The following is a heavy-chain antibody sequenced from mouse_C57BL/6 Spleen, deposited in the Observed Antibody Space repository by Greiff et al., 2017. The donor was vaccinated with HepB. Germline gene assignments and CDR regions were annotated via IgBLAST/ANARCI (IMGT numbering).Heavy chain of an antibody. J-gene: IGHJ3*01. CDR3: ARGGPWDSFAY. D-gene: IGHD3-3*01. Sequence: VKVVESGAELVKPGASVKMSCKASGYTFTTYPIEWMQQNHGKSLEWIGNFHPYNDDTKYNEKFKGKATLTVEKSSSTVYLELSRLTSDDSAVYYGARGGPWDSFAYWGQGTLVTVSA. CDR1: GYTFTTYP. V-gene: IGHV1-47*01. CDR2: FHPYNDDT.